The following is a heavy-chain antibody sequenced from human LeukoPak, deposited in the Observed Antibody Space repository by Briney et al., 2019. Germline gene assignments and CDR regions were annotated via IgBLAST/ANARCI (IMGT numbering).Heavy chain of an antibody. CDR3: ASNWSDFDY. CDR2: IFLGETT. D-gene: IGHD1-1*01. J-gene: IGHJ4*02. Sequence: PSQTLSLTCTVSGGSISSGSYYWSWIRQPPGQGLEWIASIFLGETTYYKPSLKSRLSISVDTSKNQLSLKLSSVTAADTAAYYCASNWSDFDYWGRGTLVTVSS. V-gene: IGHV4-39*07. CDR1: GGSISSGSYY.